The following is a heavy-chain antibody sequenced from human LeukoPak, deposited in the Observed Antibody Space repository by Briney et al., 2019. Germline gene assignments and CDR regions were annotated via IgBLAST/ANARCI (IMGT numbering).Heavy chain of an antibody. CDR2: IRYDGSNK. D-gene: IGHD2-2*01. CDR3: AKDGVAPAANLDY. J-gene: IGHJ4*02. V-gene: IGHV3-30*02. CDR1: GFTFSSYG. Sequence: QPGGSLRLSCAASGFTFSSYGMHWVRQAPGKGLEWVAFIRYDGSNKYDADSVKGRFTISRDNSKNTLYLQMNSLRAKDTAVYYCAKDGVAPAANLDYWGQGTLVTVSS.